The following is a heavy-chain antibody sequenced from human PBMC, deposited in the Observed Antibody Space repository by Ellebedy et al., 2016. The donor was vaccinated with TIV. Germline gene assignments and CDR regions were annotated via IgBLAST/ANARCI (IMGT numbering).Heavy chain of an antibody. CDR1: GFTFDDYA. V-gene: IGHV3-9*01. D-gene: IGHD3-22*01. CDR3: AKGPGPAGQWYYEGGGAFDI. J-gene: IGHJ3*02. Sequence: SLKISCAASGFTFDDYAMHWVRQAPGKGLEWVSGISWNSGSIGYADSVKGRFTISRDNAKNSLYLQMNSLRAEDTALYYCAKGPGPAGQWYYEGGGAFDIWGQGTMVTVSS. CDR2: ISWNSGSI.